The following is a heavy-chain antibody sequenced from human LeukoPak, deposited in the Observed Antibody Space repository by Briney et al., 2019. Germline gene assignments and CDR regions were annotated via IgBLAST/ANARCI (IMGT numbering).Heavy chain of an antibody. CDR3: AKDLSAIVVVITPDY. Sequence: PGGSLRLSCAASGFTFSSSAMSWVRQAPGKGLEWVSAISNNGGYTYYADSVQGRFTISRDNSKSTLCLQMNSLRAEDTAVYYCAKDLSAIVVVITPDYWGQGTLVTVSS. CDR2: ISNNGGYT. CDR1: GFTFSSSA. D-gene: IGHD3-22*01. J-gene: IGHJ4*02. V-gene: IGHV3-23*01.